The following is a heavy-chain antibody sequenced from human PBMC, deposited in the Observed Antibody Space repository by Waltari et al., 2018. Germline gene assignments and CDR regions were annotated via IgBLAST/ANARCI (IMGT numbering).Heavy chain of an antibody. CDR3: ARDVVPARGYYYGMDV. D-gene: IGHD2-2*01. V-gene: IGHV4-39*07. CDR2: IYYSGST. J-gene: IGHJ6*02. Sequence: QVQLQESGPGLVKPSETLSLTCTVSGGSISSSSYYWGWIRQPPGKGLEWIVSIYYSGSTYYNPSLKSRVTISVDTSKNQFSLKLSSVTAADTAVYYCARDVVPARGYYYGMDVWGQGTTVTVSS. CDR1: GGSISSSSYY.